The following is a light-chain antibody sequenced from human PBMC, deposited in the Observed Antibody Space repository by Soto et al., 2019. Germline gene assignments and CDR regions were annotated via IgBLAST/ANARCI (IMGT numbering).Light chain of an antibody. Sequence: QSVLTQPASVSGAPGQSITISCTGTSNDVGGYKYVSWYQQRPGTAPKLIMFEVNNRPSGVSDRFSGSRSANTASLTISGLQAQDEADYYCSSSSRNNILSYVFGTGTKVTV. CDR1: SNDVGGYKY. CDR3: SSSSRNNILSYV. J-gene: IGLJ1*01. CDR2: EVN. V-gene: IGLV2-14*03.